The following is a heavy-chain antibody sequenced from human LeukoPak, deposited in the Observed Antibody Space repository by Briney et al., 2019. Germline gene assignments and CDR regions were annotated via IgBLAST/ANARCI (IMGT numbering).Heavy chain of an antibody. V-gene: IGHV3-7*03. CDR3: ARSDNWAYDH. CDR1: GFTFNNYW. J-gene: IGHJ4*02. Sequence: GGSLRLSCAASGFTFNNYWVDWIRQAPGKGLEWVAAIKSDGSEIYYVDSVKGRFTISGDNAKNSQYLQMNSLRAEDTAVYYCARSDNWAYDHWGQGSPVTVSS. D-gene: IGHD3-16*01. CDR2: IKSDGSEI.